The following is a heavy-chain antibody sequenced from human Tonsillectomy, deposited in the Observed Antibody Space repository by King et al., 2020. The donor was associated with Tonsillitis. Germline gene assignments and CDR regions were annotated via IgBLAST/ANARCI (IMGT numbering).Heavy chain of an antibody. CDR3: ARETPGDYGDYYHAFDI. V-gene: IGHV4-59*01. J-gene: IGHJ3*02. CDR2: IYYSGST. CDR1: GGSISSYY. Sequence: QLQESGPGLVKPSETLSLTCTVSGGSISSYYWSWIRQPPGKGLEWLGYIYYSGSTNYNPSLKSRVTISVDPSKNQFSLKLSSVTAADTAVYYCARETPGDYGDYYHAFDIWGQGTMVTVSS. D-gene: IGHD4-17*01.